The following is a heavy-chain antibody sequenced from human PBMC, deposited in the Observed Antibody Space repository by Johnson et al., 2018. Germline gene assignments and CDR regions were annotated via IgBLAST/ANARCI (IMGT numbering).Heavy chain of an antibody. CDR3: TRRPLWFVETHDAFDF. D-gene: IGHD3-10*01. CDR1: GFTFGDYA. Sequence: VQLVESGGGLVQPGRSLRLSCTASGFTFGDYAMSWFRQAPGKGLEWVGFIRSKAYGGTTEYAASVKGRFTISRDDSKSIAYLQMNSLKTEDTAVYYCTRRPLWFVETHDAFDFSGQGTMVTVSS. J-gene: IGHJ3*01. V-gene: IGHV3-49*03. CDR2: IRSKAYGGTT.